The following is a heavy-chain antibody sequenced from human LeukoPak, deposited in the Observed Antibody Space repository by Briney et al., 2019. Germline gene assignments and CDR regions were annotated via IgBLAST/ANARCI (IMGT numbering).Heavy chain of an antibody. J-gene: IGHJ4*02. D-gene: IGHD1-1*01. Sequence: GGSLRLSCAASGFTFSQNYMSWIRQAPGKGLEWVSYISSSAYSIYYAASVKGRFTISRDNAKDSLYLQMDSLRAEDTAIYYCARGKRTFDYWGQGTLVTVSS. V-gene: IGHV3-11*01. CDR1: GFTFSQNY. CDR2: ISSSAYSI. CDR3: ARGKRTFDY.